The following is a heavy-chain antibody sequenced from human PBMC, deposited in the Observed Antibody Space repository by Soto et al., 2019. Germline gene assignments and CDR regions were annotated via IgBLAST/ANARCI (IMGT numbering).Heavy chain of an antibody. D-gene: IGHD1-26*01. CDR1: GFSLSKARMG. Sequence: QVTLKESGPVLVKPTEALTLTCTVSGFSLSKARMGVSWIRQPPGKALEFLAHIFWNDDRSYNTSLKSRLTISRDTSKSQVVLTMTNVDPVDTGTYFCKRALREGLRSFFFDSWGQGALVTVSS. V-gene: IGHV2-26*01. CDR2: IFWNDDR. J-gene: IGHJ4*02. CDR3: KRALREGLRSFFFDS.